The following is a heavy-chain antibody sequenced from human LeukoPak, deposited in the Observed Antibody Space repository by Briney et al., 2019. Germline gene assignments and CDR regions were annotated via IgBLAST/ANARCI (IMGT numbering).Heavy chain of an antibody. CDR1: GGSISSSSYY. Sequence: TSSEILSLACTVDGGSISSSSYYSGWIRQPPGKGLEWIGSIYYSGSTYYNPSLKSRVTISVDTSKNQFSLKLSSVTAADTAVYYWARAYNFWSGYHFTYDYWGQGTLVTVSS. CDR3: ARAYNFWSGYHFTYDY. CDR2: IYYSGST. J-gene: IGHJ4*02. D-gene: IGHD3-3*01. V-gene: IGHV4-39*01.